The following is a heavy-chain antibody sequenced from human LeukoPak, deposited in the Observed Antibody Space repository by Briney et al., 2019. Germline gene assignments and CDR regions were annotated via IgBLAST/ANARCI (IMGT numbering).Heavy chain of an antibody. CDR1: GGSFSGYY. J-gene: IGHJ4*02. V-gene: IGHV4-34*01. CDR2: INHSGST. CDR3: ARSNIEYSSSSVDY. Sequence: SETLSLTCAVYGGSFSGYYWSWIRQPPGKGLEWIGEINHSGSTNYYPSLKSRVTISVDTSKNQFSLKLSSVTAADTAVYYCARSNIEYSSSSVDYWGQGTLVTVSS. D-gene: IGHD6-6*01.